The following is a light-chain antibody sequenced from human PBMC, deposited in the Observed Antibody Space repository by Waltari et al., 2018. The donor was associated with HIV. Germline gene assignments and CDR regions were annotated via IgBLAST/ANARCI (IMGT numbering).Light chain of an antibody. CDR2: EVY. V-gene: IGLV2-14*01. CDR1: PSSLSDFNF. J-gene: IGLJ3*02. Sequence: HSALTQPASVSGSPGQSIPISCTGPPSSLSDFNFVPWYQPSPGRAPKLIIFEVYSRPSGISDRFSGSKSGVTASLTISALRAEDEADYFCSSYSARGFVVFGGGTKVTVL. CDR3: SSYSARGFVV.